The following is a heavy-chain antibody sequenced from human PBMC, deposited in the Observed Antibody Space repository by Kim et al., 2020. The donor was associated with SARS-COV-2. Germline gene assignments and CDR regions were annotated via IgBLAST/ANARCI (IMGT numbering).Heavy chain of an antibody. CDR1: GFSISTYW. CDR3: SRDVPHNWVEP. Sequence: GGSLRLSCEASGFSISTYWMHWVRQAPGKGLEWVSRINTDGSDATYADFEKGRFSIFRDHAKNTLNLQMDRLRDEDTAVYSCSRDVPHNWVEPWGQG. V-gene: IGHV3-74*01. CDR2: INTDGSDA. J-gene: IGHJ5*02.